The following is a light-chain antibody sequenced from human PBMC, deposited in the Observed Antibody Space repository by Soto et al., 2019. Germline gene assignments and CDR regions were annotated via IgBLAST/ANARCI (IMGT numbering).Light chain of an antibody. CDR3: SSFTSSNTWV. V-gene: IGLV2-14*03. CDR1: TSDFGIYNR. J-gene: IGLJ3*02. CDR2: DVR. Sequence: QSALTQPASVSGSPGQSITISCTGTTSDFGIYNRLSWYQQHPGKAPTLMMKDVRNRPSGVSDRFSGSKSGDTASLTISGLQAEDEADYYCSSFTSSNTWVFGGGTKVTVL.